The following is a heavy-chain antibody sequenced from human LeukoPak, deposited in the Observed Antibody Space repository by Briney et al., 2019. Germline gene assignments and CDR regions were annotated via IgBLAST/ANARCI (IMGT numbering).Heavy chain of an antibody. Sequence: PGESLSISCKVSGYSFSNYWIGWVRQMPGKGLDWMGIIYPDDSDTRYNPSFQGQVTISVDRSVNTAYLQWSSLKASDTAVYYCARRGGDVSGFYNWFDPWGQGTLVTVSS. CDR2: IYPDDSDT. CDR1: GYSFSNYW. V-gene: IGHV5-51*03. J-gene: IGHJ5*02. D-gene: IGHD3-22*01. CDR3: ARRGGDVSGFYNWFDP.